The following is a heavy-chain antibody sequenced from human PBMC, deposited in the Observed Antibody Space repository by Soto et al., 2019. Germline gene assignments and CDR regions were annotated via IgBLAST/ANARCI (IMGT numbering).Heavy chain of an antibody. J-gene: IGHJ6*02. CDR2: IIPLFDTA. V-gene: IGHV1-69*01. CDR3: ATGGHNDGYSCYHGMDV. CDR1: GGIFTNNA. Sequence: QVQVVQSGAEVKKPGSSVKVSCKVSGGIFTNNAISWVRQAPGQGLEWLGGIIPLFDTAYYAQIFRGVIRISAVGATTTAYMDLSGLTTADTAVYFCATGGHNDGYSCYHGMDVWGQVTTVTVS. D-gene: IGHD5-18*01.